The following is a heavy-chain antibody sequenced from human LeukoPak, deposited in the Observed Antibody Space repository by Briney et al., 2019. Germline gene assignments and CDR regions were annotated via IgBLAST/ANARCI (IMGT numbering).Heavy chain of an antibody. CDR3: AKGVSSSGYYPEYYFDY. V-gene: IGHV3-30*18. CDR2: ISYDGSNK. CDR1: GFTFSSYG. Sequence: PGGSLRLSCAASGFTFSSYGMHWVRQAPGKGLEWVAVISYDGSNKFYADSVKGRFTNSRDNSKNTLYLQMNSLRAEETAVYYCAKGVSSSGYYPEYYFDYWGQGTLVTVSS. J-gene: IGHJ4*02. D-gene: IGHD3-22*01.